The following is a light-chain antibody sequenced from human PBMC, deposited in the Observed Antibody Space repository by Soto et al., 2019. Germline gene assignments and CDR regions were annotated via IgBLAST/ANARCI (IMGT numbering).Light chain of an antibody. J-gene: IGKJ2*01. CDR3: MQALQTPYT. CDR1: QRLLHSNGNTF. Sequence: DIVMTQSPPSLTVTPGEPASISCRSSQRLLHSNGNTFLDWYLQKPGQSPQLLIYLGSNRASGVPDRVSGSEAGTDFTLNISRVEAEDVGVYYCMQALQTPYTFGQGTKLEIK. V-gene: IGKV2-28*01. CDR2: LGS.